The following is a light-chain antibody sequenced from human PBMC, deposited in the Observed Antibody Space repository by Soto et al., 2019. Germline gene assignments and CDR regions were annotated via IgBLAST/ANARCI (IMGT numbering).Light chain of an antibody. V-gene: IGLV2-23*02. J-gene: IGLJ1*01. CDR1: GSDVGAYNL. Sequence: QCYMTKLASVYRSPGQSITISCNETGSDVGAYNLVSWYQQHPGKAPKLIICEVNTRPSGISNRFSGSKSGDTASLTISGLQAEDEAEYFCCSYAGTVAYVFGTGTKVTV. CDR2: EVN. CDR3: CSYAGTVAYV.